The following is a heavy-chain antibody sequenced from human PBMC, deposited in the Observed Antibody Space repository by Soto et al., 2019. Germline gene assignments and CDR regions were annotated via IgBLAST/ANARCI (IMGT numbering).Heavy chain of an antibody. V-gene: IGHV3-11*01. Sequence: QVQLVESGGGLVKPGGSLRLSCAASGFTFSDYYMSWIRQAAGKGLEWVSYISSSGSTIYYADSVKGRFTISSDNAKNSLYLQRNSLRAENTAVYYCARDTGEYWSSTSCYPLNWFDPWGQGTLVTVSS. CDR2: ISSSGSTI. CDR3: ARDTGEYWSSTSCYPLNWFDP. J-gene: IGHJ5*02. D-gene: IGHD2-2*01. CDR1: GFTFSDYY.